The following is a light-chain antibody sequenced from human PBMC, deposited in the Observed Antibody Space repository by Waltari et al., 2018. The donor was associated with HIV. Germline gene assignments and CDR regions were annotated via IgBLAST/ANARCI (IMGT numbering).Light chain of an antibody. V-gene: IGLV3-1*01. Sequence: SYELTQPPSVSVSPGQTVSITCSGDKLGEKYACWYQQRPGQSPLLGIYQDNQRPSVIPERFSGSNSGNTATLTISGTQAMDEADYYCQTWDSNTGVFGGGTKLTVL. CDR2: QDN. CDR1: KLGEKY. CDR3: QTWDSNTGV. J-gene: IGLJ3*02.